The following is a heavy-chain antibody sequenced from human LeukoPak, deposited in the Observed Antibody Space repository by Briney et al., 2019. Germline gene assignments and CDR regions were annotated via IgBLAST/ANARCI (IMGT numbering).Heavy chain of an antibody. V-gene: IGHV3-33*01. CDR1: GFTFSSHG. Sequence: GGSLRLSCAAYGFTFSSHGIHWVRQAPGKGQEWVAVIWYDGSNEYYADSVKGRFTISRDNSKNKLYLQMNSLRAVDTAVYYCARGNRPAFDCWGQGTLVTVSS. CDR3: ARGNRPAFDC. D-gene: IGHD1-14*01. CDR2: IWYDGSNE. J-gene: IGHJ4*02.